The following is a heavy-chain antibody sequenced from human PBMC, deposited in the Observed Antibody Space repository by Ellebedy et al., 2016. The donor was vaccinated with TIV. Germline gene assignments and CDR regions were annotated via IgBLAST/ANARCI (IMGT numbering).Heavy chain of an antibody. Sequence: GESLKISCAASGFTFSNAWMSWVRQAPGKGLEWVGRIKSKTDGGTTDYAAPVKGRFTISRDDSKNTLYLQMNSLKTEDTAVYYCTTFDYYDSSGYYYENFDYWGQGTLVTVSS. CDR1: GFTFSNAW. J-gene: IGHJ4*02. D-gene: IGHD3-22*01. CDR2: IKSKTDGGTT. V-gene: IGHV3-15*01. CDR3: TTFDYYDSSGYYYENFDY.